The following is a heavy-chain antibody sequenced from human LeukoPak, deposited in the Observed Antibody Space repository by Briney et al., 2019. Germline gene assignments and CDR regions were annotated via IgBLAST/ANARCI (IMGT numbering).Heavy chain of an antibody. CDR3: ARGGLYANIRYDH. CDR1: GGSINNYY. V-gene: IGHV4-59*01. Sequence: SETLSLTCTVSGGSINNYYWTWIRQPPGKGLEWIGYIYTGANAEYNPSLRSRVTISVDTSKNQFSLNLNSATAADTAVYYCARGGLYANIRYDHWGQGALVTVSS. CDR2: IYTGANA. D-gene: IGHD3/OR15-3a*01. J-gene: IGHJ4*02.